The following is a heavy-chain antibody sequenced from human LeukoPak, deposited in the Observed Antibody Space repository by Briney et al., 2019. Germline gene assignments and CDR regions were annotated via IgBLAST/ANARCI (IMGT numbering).Heavy chain of an antibody. CDR1: GGSMSSGDTGGYS. CDR2: IYHSGSA. V-gene: IGHV4-30-2*01. Sequence: SETLSLTCAVSGGSMSSGDTGGYSWSWIRQPPGGGLEWIGYIYHSGSAYYSPSLKSRVTISVDRSKNQFSLKLKSVTAADAAVYYCASSSSADFDYWGQGVLVTVSS. D-gene: IGHD6-13*01. J-gene: IGHJ4*02. CDR3: ASSSSADFDY.